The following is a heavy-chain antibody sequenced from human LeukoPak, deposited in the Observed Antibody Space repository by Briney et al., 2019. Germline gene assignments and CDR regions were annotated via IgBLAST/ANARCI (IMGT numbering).Heavy chain of an antibody. CDR2: ISGSGADT. J-gene: IGHJ5*02. CDR3: AKGYSGYAALNWFDP. D-gene: IGHD5-12*01. Sequence: GGSLRLSCAASGFTFSSYAMSWVRQAPGKGLEWVSAISGSGADTYYADSVKDRFTISRDNSKNTLYLQMNSLRDEDTAVYYCAKGYSGYAALNWFDPWGQGTLVIVSS. V-gene: IGHV3-23*01. CDR1: GFTFSSYA.